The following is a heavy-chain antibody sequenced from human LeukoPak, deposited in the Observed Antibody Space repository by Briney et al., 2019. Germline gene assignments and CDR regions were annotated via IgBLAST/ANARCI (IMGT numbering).Heavy chain of an antibody. Sequence: PSETLSLTCTVSGASISSSRYYWSWIRQHPGKGLEWIGYIYYSGSTYYNPSLKSRVTISVDTSKNQFSLKLSSVTAADTAVYYCARVLVDYGSGSYYFDYWGQGTLVTVSS. CDR3: ARVLVDYGSGSYYFDY. V-gene: IGHV4-31*03. CDR1: GASISSSRYY. CDR2: IYYSGST. D-gene: IGHD3-10*01. J-gene: IGHJ4*02.